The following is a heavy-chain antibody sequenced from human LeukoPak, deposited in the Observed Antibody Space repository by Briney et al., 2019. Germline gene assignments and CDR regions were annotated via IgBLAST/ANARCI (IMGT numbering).Heavy chain of an antibody. V-gene: IGHV3-23*01. CDR2: ISGSGDST. Sequence: GGSLRLSCTASGFTFGDYAMSWFRQAPGKGLEWVSSISGSGDSTYYADSVKGRFTISRDNSKDTLYLQMSSLRAEDTAVYYCAIRPASVGFDYWGQGTLVTVSS. D-gene: IGHD1-26*01. CDR1: GFTFGDYA. CDR3: AIRPASVGFDY. J-gene: IGHJ4*02.